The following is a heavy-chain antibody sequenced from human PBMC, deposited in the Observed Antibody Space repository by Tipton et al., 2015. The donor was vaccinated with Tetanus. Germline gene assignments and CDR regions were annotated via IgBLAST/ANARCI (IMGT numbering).Heavy chain of an antibody. CDR2: IYAPGIT. V-gene: IGHV4-4*07. J-gene: IGHJ4*02. CDR3: ARSLGSGRYFDY. CDR1: GGSITSNY. Sequence: TLSLTCTVSGGSITSNYWTWIRQPAGKGLEWIGRIYAPGITNYNPSLKSRVSMSVDTSKNQFSLQLNSVTPEDTAVYYCARSLGSGRYFDYWGQGILVTVSS. D-gene: IGHD6-19*01.